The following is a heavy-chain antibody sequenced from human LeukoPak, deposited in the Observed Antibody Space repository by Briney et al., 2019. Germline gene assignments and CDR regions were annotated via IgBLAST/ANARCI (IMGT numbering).Heavy chain of an antibody. J-gene: IGHJ4*02. CDR3: ARLPLRYFDWLLLGYYFDY. V-gene: IGHV1-18*01. D-gene: IGHD3-9*01. CDR1: GYTFTSYG. CDR2: ISAYNGNT. Sequence: ASVKVSCKAPGYTFTSYGISWVRQAPGQGLEWMGWISAYNGNTNYAQKLQGRVTMTTDTSTSTAYMELRSLRSDDTAVYYCARLPLRYFDWLLLGYYFDYWGQGTLVTVSS.